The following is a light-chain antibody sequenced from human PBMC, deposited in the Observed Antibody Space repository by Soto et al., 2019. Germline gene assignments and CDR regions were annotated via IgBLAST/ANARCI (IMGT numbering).Light chain of an antibody. CDR1: SSDVGGYNY. J-gene: IGLJ1*01. V-gene: IGLV2-8*01. CDR2: EVN. CDR3: SSYAGSSNV. Sequence: LTQPPSASGSPGQSVAISCTGTSSDVGGYNYVSWYQQHPGKAPKLMIYEVNKRPSGVPDRFSASKSRNTASLTVSGLQAEDEADYYCSSYAGSSNVFGTGTKVTVL.